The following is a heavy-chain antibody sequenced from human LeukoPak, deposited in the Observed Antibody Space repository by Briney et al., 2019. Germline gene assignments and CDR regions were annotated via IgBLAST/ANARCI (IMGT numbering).Heavy chain of an antibody. J-gene: IGHJ4*02. D-gene: IGHD3-10*01. V-gene: IGHV4-39*02. CDR1: TFSSYW. CDR3: AANSADYNTLGSSYKV. Sequence: TFSSYWMSWVRQSPGKGLEWIGSISYSGTTYYNPSLKSRVTISVDTSKNHFSLKLSSVTAADTAVYYCAANSADYNTLGSSYKVWGQGTLVTVSS. CDR2: ISYSGTT.